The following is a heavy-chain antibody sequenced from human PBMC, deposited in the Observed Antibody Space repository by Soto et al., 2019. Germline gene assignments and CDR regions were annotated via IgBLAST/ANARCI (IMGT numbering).Heavy chain of an antibody. J-gene: IGHJ3*02. CDR2: IYHSGST. CDR3: ARVPVGYCSGGSCYGFGAFDI. CDR1: SGSISSSNW. D-gene: IGHD2-15*01. V-gene: IGHV4-4*02. Sequence: SETLSLTCAVSSGSISSSNWWSWVRQPPGKGLEWIGEIYHSGSTNYNPSLKSRVTISVDKSKNQFSLKLSSVTAADTAVYYCARVPVGYCSGGSCYGFGAFDIWGQGTMVTVSS.